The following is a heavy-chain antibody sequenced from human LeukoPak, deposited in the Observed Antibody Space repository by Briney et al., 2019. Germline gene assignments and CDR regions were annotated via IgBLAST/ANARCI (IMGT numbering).Heavy chain of an antibody. J-gene: IGHJ4*02. D-gene: IGHD6-13*01. Sequence: PSETLSLTCAVYGGSFSGYYWSWIRQPPGKGLEWIGEINHSGSTNYNPSLKSQVTISVDTSKNQFSLKLSSVTAADTAVYYCARGRERYSSSWYPSPTPKYYFDYWGQGTLVTVSS. CDR2: INHSGST. CDR1: GGSFSGYY. V-gene: IGHV4-34*01. CDR3: ARGRERYSSSWYPSPTPKYYFDY.